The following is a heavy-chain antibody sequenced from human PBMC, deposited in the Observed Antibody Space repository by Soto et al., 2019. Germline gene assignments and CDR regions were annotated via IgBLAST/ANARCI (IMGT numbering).Heavy chain of an antibody. CDR2: IDWDDDK. CDR3: ARIITYYGDFDP. J-gene: IGHJ5*02. D-gene: IGHD4-17*01. Sequence: SGPTLVNPTQTLTLTCTFSGFSLSTSGMCVSWIRQPPGKALEWLARIDWDDDKYYSTSLKTRLTISKDTSKNQVVLTMTNMDPVDTATYYCARIITYYGDFDPWGQGTLVTVSS. CDR1: GFSLSTSGMC. V-gene: IGHV2-70*11.